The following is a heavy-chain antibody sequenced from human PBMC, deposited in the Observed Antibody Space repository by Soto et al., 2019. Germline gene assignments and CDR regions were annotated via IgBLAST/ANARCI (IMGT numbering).Heavy chain of an antibody. CDR1: GFTFSSYD. Sequence: PGGSLRLSCAASGFTFSSYDMHWVRQPTEKGLEWVSAIGTAGDTYYPGSVKGRFTISRDNSKNTLYLQMNSLRAEDTAVYYCAKDGGGAFDIWGQGTMVTVSS. D-gene: IGHD3-16*01. CDR3: AKDGGGAFDI. CDR2: IGTAGDT. V-gene: IGHV3-13*04. J-gene: IGHJ3*02.